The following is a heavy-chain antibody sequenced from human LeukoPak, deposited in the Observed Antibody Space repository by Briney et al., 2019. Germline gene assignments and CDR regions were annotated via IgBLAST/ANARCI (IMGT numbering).Heavy chain of an antibody. V-gene: IGHV3-15*01. CDR2: IKSRSDGETT. CDR1: GFTFTNVW. CDR3: TTDRGSV. Sequence: GGSLRLSCAASGFTFTNVWMSWVRQTPWKGLEWVGRIKSRSDGETTDYAAPVKGRFTISRDDAKTMVYLQMNSLKSEDTAVYYCTTDRGSVWGQGTLVTVSS. J-gene: IGHJ4*02.